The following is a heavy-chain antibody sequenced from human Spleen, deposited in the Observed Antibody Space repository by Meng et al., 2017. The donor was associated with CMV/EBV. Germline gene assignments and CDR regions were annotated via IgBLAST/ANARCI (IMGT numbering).Heavy chain of an antibody. Sequence: ASVKVSCKASGYTFSDYYIHWMRQAPGQGPEWMGWINPNSGVTKSAQKFQGRVTMTRDTSISAAYMELNRLTSDDTAIYYCARGGWGRTYGPVDTWGQGTLVTVSS. D-gene: IGHD2-21*02. CDR3: ARGGWGRTYGPVDT. CDR1: GYTFSDYY. CDR2: INPNSGVT. V-gene: IGHV1-2*02. J-gene: IGHJ5*02.